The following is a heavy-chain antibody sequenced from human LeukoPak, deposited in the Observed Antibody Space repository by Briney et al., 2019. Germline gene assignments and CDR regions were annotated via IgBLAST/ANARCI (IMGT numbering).Heavy chain of an antibody. J-gene: IGHJ4*02. Sequence: SETLSLTCAVYGGSFSTYYWSWIRQPPGKGLEWIGYIYYSGSTNYNPSLQSRVTISVDTSNNQFSLRLSSVTAADTAVYYCARENSYYDSSGYYYGSGYFDFWGQGTLVTVSS. D-gene: IGHD3-22*01. V-gene: IGHV4-59*01. CDR3: ARENSYYDSSGYYYGSGYFDF. CDR1: GGSFSTYY. CDR2: IYYSGST.